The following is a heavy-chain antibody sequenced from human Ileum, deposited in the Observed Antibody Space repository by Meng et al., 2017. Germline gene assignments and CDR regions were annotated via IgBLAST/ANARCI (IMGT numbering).Heavy chain of an antibody. Sequence: GESLKISCAASGFTFSSYWMNWVRQAPGKGLEWVANINQDGSEKYYVDSVKGRFTISRDNAENSLYLQMNSLRAEDTAVYYCARGLCRSTGCYGHPFDPWGQGTLVTVSS. D-gene: IGHD2-2*01. CDR1: GFTFSSYW. J-gene: IGHJ5*02. V-gene: IGHV3-7*01. CDR2: INQDGSEK. CDR3: ARGLCRSTGCYGHPFDP.